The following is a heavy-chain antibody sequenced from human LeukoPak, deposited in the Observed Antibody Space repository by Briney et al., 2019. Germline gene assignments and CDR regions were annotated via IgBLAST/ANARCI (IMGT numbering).Heavy chain of an antibody. Sequence: ASVKVSCKASGYTFTSYDINWVRQATGQGLEWMGWMNPNSGNTDLAHKFQGRVTMTRNTSICTAYMGLSSVRSEDTAVSCCATDYRKRIDCFDPWGQGTLVTVSS. CDR3: ATDYRKRIDCFDP. J-gene: IGHJ5*02. CDR2: MNPNSGNT. CDR1: GYTFTSYD. V-gene: IGHV1-8*01. D-gene: IGHD4-11*01.